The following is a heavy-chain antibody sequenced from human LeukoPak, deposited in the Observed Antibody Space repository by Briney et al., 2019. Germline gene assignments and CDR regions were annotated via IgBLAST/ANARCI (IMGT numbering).Heavy chain of an antibody. V-gene: IGHV5-51*01. Sequence: GESLKISCKGSGYSFTSYWIGWVRQMPGKGLEWMGIIYPGDSDTRYSPSFQGQVTISADKSISTAYLQWSSLKASDTAMYYCASPNYYYDIRVYSLGNWGQGTLFTASS. CDR3: ASPNYYYDIRVYSLGN. D-gene: IGHD3-22*01. J-gene: IGHJ4*02. CDR1: GYSFTSYW. CDR2: IYPGDSDT.